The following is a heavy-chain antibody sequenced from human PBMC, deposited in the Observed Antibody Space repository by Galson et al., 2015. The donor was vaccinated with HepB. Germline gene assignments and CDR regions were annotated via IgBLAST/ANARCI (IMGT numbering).Heavy chain of an antibody. V-gene: IGHV1-69*04. D-gene: IGHD3-10*01. CDR1: GGTFSSYA. Sequence: SVKVSCKASGGTFSSYAISWVRQAPGQGLEWMGRIIPILGIANYAQKFQGRVTITADKSTSTAYMELSSLRSEDTAVYYCARGLQQDYYGSGRPWDGMDVWGQGTTVTVSS. CDR2: IIPILGIA. CDR3: ARGLQQDYYGSGRPWDGMDV. J-gene: IGHJ6*02.